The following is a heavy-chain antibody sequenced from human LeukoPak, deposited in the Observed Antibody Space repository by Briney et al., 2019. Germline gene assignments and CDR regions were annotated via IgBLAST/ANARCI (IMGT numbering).Heavy chain of an antibody. Sequence: PSETLSLTCAVYGGSFSGYYWSWIRQPPGKGLEWIGEINHSRSTNYNPSLKSRVTISVDTSKNQFSLKLSSVTAADTAVYYCASRRIMITFGGVIVIPENWFDPWGQGTLVTVSS. D-gene: IGHD3-16*02. CDR2: INHSRST. V-gene: IGHV4-34*01. CDR3: ASRRIMITFGGVIVIPENWFDP. J-gene: IGHJ5*02. CDR1: GGSFSGYY.